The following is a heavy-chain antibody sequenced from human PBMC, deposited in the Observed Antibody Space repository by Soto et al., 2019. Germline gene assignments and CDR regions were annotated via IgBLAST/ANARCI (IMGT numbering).Heavy chain of an antibody. V-gene: IGHV4-61*01. CDR1: GDSLKSNSYS. CDR3: ARGDHDWGDDYGGYSYLHYFDF. J-gene: IGHJ4*02. D-gene: IGHD3-22*01. CDR2: VSYTGST. Sequence: PSETLSLTCTVSGDSLKSNSYSWTWIRQSPGMGLQWIGSVSYTGSTNYNPSLEGRVTMSIDTSKHRFSLRLSSVTAADTAVYYCARGDHDWGDDYGGYSYLHYFDFWGQGTPVTVSS.